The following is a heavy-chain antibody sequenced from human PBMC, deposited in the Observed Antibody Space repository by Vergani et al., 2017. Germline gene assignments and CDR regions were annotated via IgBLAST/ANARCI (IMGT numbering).Heavy chain of an antibody. D-gene: IGHD2-2*01. Sequence: QVQLQESGPGLAKPSETLSLTCTVSGGSISSYYWSWIRQPPGKGLEWIGYIYYSGSTNYNPSLKSLVTISVDTSKNHFSLKLSSVTAADTAVYYCARSQVYCSSPSCLGWFDPWGQGSLVTVSS. V-gene: IGHV4-59*01. J-gene: IGHJ5*02. CDR1: GGSISSYY. CDR3: ARSQVYCSSPSCLGWFDP. CDR2: IYYSGST.